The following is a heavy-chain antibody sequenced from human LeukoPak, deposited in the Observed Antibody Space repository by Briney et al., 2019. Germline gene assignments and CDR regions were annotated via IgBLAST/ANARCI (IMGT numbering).Heavy chain of an antibody. CDR3: ARLYCGGDCFAGYFDY. CDR2: IYYSGST. CDR1: GGSISSYY. V-gene: IGHV4-59*01. Sequence: SETLSLTCTVSGGSISSYYWSWIRQPPEKGLEWIGYIYYSGSTNYNPSLKSRVTISVDTSKNQFSLKLSSVTAADTAVYYCARLYCGGDCFAGYFDYWGQGTLVTVSS. J-gene: IGHJ4*02. D-gene: IGHD2-21*02.